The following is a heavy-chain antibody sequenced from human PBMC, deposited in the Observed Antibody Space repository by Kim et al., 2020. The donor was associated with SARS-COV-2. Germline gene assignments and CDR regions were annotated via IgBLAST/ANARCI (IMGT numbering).Heavy chain of an antibody. CDR1: GGSFSRYY. CDR3: ARGTRQWLSRHYYYYMDV. CDR2: INHSGST. D-gene: IGHD6-19*01. Sequence: SETLSLTCAVYGGSFSRYYWGWIRQPPGKGLEWIGEINHSGSTNYNPSPKSRVTISVNTSKNQFSLKLSSVTAADTAVYYCARGTRQWLSRHYYYYMDVWGKGTTVTVSS. V-gene: IGHV4-34*01. J-gene: IGHJ6*03.